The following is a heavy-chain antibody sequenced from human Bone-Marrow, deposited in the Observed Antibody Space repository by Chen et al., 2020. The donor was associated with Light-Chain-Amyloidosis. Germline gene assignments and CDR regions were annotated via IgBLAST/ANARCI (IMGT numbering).Heavy chain of an antibody. CDR3: AKDISYDDILPGYPADAFDI. J-gene: IGHJ3*02. Sequence: EVQLVESGGGLLQRGGSLRLPCAAPGFPFSSYPVSWGRQAPGKGLEWVSTISGSGGSRYYGDSVKGRLTISRDNSKNALFRQMNSLRAEDTAVYYCAKDISYDDILPGYPADAFDIWGQGTMVTVSS. CDR1: GFPFSSYP. CDR2: ISGSGGSR. D-gene: IGHD3-9*01. V-gene: IGHV3-23*04.